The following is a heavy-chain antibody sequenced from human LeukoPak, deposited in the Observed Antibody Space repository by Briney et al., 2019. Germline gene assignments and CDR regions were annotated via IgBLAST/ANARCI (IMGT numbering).Heavy chain of an antibody. CDR2: VTAFNENT. V-gene: IGHV1-18*01. CDR1: GFALTTYN. CDR3: ARDDQSISWFFDS. J-gene: IGHJ4*02. Sequence: ASVKVSCKASGFALTTYNIVWLRQAPGQGLEWLGWVTAFNENTDYSRKVQGRVTMTRDRSTDTAYMELTRLTSDDTAVYYCARDDQSISWFFDSWGQGTLVTVSS. D-gene: IGHD6-13*01.